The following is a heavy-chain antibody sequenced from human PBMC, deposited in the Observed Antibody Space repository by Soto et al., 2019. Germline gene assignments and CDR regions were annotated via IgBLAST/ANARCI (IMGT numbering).Heavy chain of an antibody. J-gene: IGHJ4*02. D-gene: IGHD3-3*01. CDR2: ISAYNGNT. CDR3: ARDRSITSFYVVNRYYIDY. CDR1: GCTFSSYG. Sequence: ASVKVSCKASGCTFSSYGISWVRQAPGQGLEWMGWISAYNGNTNYAQKLQGRVTMTTDTSTSTAYMELRRLRSDDTAVYYCARDRSITSFYVVNRYYIDYWGQGTLVTVSS. V-gene: IGHV1-18*01.